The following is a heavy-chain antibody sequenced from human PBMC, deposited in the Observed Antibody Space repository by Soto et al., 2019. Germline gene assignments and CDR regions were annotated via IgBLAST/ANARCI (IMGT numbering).Heavy chain of an antibody. CDR3: VRVGRLGGY. CDR1: GFTFISYW. V-gene: IGHV3-7*03. CDR2: IKEDGSGK. J-gene: IGHJ4*02. D-gene: IGHD3-16*01. Sequence: LRLSCTASGFTFISYWMSWVRQAPGKGLGWVANIKEDGSGKYYVDSVKGRFSISRDNARNSLYLQMNSLGVEDTAVYYCVRVGRLGGYWGQGALVTVSS.